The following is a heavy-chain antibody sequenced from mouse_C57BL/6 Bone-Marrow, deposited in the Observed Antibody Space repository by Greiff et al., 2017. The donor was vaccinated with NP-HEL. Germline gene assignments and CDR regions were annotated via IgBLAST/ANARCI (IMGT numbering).Heavy chain of an antibody. CDR2: INPNNGGT. D-gene: IGHD2-2*01. CDR1: GYTFTDYN. CDR3: ARIGYYGYDGYAMDY. Sequence: DVQLVESGPELVKPGDSVKMSCKASGYTFTDYNMHWVKQSHGKSLEWIGYINPNNGGTSYNQKFKGKATLTVNQSSSTAYMELRSLTSEDSAVYYCARIGYYGYDGYAMDYWGQGTSVTVSS. V-gene: IGHV1-22*01. J-gene: IGHJ4*01.